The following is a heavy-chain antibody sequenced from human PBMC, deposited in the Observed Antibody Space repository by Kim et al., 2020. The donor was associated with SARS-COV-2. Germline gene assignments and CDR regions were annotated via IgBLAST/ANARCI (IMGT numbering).Heavy chain of an antibody. CDR3: ARPGEGAFDI. Sequence: GGSLRLSCAASGFIFSDYYMTWIRQAPGKGLEWVAWISRSGSSTDYADSVRGRFTVSRDNANSSVYLLLNRLGVDDTAIYYCARPGEGAFDIWGHGTLV. D-gene: IGHD4-17*01. CDR2: ISRSGSST. CDR1: GFIFSDYY. V-gene: IGHV3-11*06. J-gene: IGHJ3*02.